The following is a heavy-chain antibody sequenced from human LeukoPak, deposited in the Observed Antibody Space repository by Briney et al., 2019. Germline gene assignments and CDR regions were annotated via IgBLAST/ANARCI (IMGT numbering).Heavy chain of an antibody. CDR2: IYYSGST. CDR3: ARAYLHGGTSFDY. CDR1: GGSISSGGYY. Sequence: SQTLSLTCTVSGGSISSGGYYWSWIRQHPGKGLEWIGYIYYSGSTYYNPSLKSRVTISVDTSKNQFSLKLSSVTAADTAVYYCARAYLHGGTSFDYWGQGTLVTVSS. D-gene: IGHD4-23*01. V-gene: IGHV4-31*03. J-gene: IGHJ4*02.